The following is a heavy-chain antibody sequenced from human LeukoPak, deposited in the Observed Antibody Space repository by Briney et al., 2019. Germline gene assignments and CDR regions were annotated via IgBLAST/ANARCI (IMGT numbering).Heavy chain of an antibody. D-gene: IGHD6-19*01. CDR1: GSTLTELS. J-gene: IGHJ4*02. V-gene: IGHV1-24*01. CDR3: ATYIAVAGTGYFDY. CDR2: FDPEDGET. Sequence: ASVKVSCKVSGSTLTELSMHWVRQAPGKGLEWMGGFDPEDGETIYAQKFQGRVTMTEDTSTDTAYMELSSLRSEDTAVYYCATYIAVAGTGYFDYWGQGTLVTVSS.